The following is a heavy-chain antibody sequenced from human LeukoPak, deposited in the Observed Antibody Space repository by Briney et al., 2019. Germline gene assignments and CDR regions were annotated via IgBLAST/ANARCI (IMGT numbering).Heavy chain of an antibody. D-gene: IGHD3-10*01. Sequence: GGSLRLSCAASGFTFSTYAMTWVRQAPGKGLEWVANIKEDGSESHYVDSVKGRFTISRDNAKNSLYLQMNSLRAEDTAMYFCAKAGLLWFGESWMDVWGQGTTVTVSS. CDR1: GFTFSTYA. V-gene: IGHV3-7*01. CDR3: AKAGLLWFGESWMDV. CDR2: IKEDGSES. J-gene: IGHJ6*02.